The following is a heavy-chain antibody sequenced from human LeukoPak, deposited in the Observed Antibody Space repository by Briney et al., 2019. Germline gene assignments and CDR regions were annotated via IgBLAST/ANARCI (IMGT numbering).Heavy chain of an antibody. CDR3: ARGATYDILTGYPITPSPYDY. Sequence: SETLSLTCAVSGGSISSYYWSWIRPPPGKGLEWIGYIYYSGSTNYNPSLKSRVTISVDTSKNQSSLKLSSVTAADTAVYYCARGATYDILTGYPITPSPYDYWGQGTLVTVSS. V-gene: IGHV4-59*01. CDR1: GGSISSYY. J-gene: IGHJ4*02. D-gene: IGHD3-9*01. CDR2: IYYSGST.